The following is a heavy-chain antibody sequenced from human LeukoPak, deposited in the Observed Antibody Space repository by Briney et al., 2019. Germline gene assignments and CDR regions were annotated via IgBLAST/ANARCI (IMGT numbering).Heavy chain of an antibody. CDR2: INGGTQTS. CDR3: AKGDQVSYFYYMDV. CDR1: GFTVSVYG. J-gene: IGHJ6*03. V-gene: IGHV3-23*01. Sequence: GGSLRLSCAASGFTVSVYGMSWVRQVPGKGLEWISVINGGTQTSYYADSVNGRFTISRDNSKNTLYLQMNSLRAEVTAVYYCAKGDQVSYFYYMDVWGKGTTVAVSS.